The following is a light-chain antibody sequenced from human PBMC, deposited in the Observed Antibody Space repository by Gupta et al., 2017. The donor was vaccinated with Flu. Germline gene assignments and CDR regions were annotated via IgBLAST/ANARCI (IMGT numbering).Light chain of an antibody. J-gene: IGKJ4*02. CDR1: QYINNY. CDR2: AAS. Sequence: SPSSLSASVGDSVTITCRASQYINNYLNWYQDRPGRVPRLLIHAASALQSGVTSRFSGSGAGTDFTLTSSKRQPEDSGNYYLRQSYSFFAFGGGTRVEV. CDR3: RQSYSFFA. V-gene: IGKV1-39*01.